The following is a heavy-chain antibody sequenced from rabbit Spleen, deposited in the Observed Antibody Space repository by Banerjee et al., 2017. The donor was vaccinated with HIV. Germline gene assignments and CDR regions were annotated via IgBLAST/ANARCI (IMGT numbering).Heavy chain of an antibody. CDR3: VREAGYGGYGAST. D-gene: IGHD7-1*01. J-gene: IGHJ3*01. CDR2: IVPIFGVT. CDR1: GFDFSNYG. Sequence: QEQLVESGGGLVQPGGSLKLSCKASGFDFSNYGVSWVRQAPGKGLEWIGYIVPIFGVTYYANWVNGRFTISSHDAQNTLYLQLNSLTAADTATYFCVREAGYGGYGASTWGQGTLVTVS. V-gene: IGHV1S47*01.